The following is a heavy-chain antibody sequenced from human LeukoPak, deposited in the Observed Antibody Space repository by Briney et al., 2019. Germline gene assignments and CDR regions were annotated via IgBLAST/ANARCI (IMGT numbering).Heavy chain of an antibody. CDR1: GGSFSGYY. V-gene: IGHV4-34*01. J-gene: IGHJ6*03. Sequence: SETLSLTYAVYGGSFSGYYWSWIRQPPGKGLEWIGEINHSGSTNYNPSLKSRVTISVDTSKNQFSLKLSSVTAADTAVYYCARTPHHCSGGSCYYYYMDVWGKGTTVTVSS. CDR3: ARTPHHCSGGSCYYYYMDV. D-gene: IGHD2-15*01. CDR2: INHSGST.